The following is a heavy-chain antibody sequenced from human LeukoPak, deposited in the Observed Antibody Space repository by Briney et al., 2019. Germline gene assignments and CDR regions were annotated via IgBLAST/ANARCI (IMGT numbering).Heavy chain of an antibody. Sequence: PGGSLRLSCAASGFTFSSYAMSWVRQAPGKGLEWVSAISGSGGSTYYADSVKGRFTISRDISKNTLYLQMNSLRAEDTAVYYCATSLAVVAATSYFDYWGQGTLVTVSS. CDR3: ATSLAVVAATSYFDY. CDR2: ISGSGGST. J-gene: IGHJ4*02. V-gene: IGHV3-23*01. CDR1: GFTFSSYA. D-gene: IGHD2-15*01.